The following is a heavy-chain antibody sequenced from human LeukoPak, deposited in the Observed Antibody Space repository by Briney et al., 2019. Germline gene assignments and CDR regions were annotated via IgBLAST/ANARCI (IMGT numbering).Heavy chain of an antibody. D-gene: IGHD3-22*01. Sequence: ASVKVSCKASGYTFTSYAMHWLRQAPGQRLEWMGWINAGNGNTKYSQKFQGRVTMTRNTSISTAYMELSSLRSEDTAVYYCARRLIAEGRSYAFDIWAKGQWSPSLQ. CDR3: ARRLIAEGRSYAFDI. J-gene: IGHJ3*02. CDR1: GYTFTSYA. V-gene: IGHV1-3*01. CDR2: INAGNGNT.